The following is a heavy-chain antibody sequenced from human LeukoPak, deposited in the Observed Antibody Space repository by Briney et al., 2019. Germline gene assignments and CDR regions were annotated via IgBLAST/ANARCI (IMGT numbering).Heavy chain of an antibody. CDR2: ISYDGSNK. Sequence: GGSLRLSCAASGFTFSSYGMHWVRQAPGKGLEWVAVISYDGSNKYYADSVKGRFTISRDNSKNTLYLQINSLRAEDTAVYYCAKDRNVWGNGAFDIWGQGTMVTVSS. CDR1: GFTFSSYG. V-gene: IGHV3-30*18. D-gene: IGHD3-16*01. J-gene: IGHJ3*02. CDR3: AKDRNVWGNGAFDI.